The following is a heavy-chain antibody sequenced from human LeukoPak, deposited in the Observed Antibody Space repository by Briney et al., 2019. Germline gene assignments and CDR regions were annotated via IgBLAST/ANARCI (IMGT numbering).Heavy chain of an antibody. J-gene: IGHJ4*02. CDR2: IRYDGSNK. Sequence: GGSLRLSCAASGFTFSSYGMHWVRQAPGKGLEWVAFIRYDGSNKYYADSVKGRFTISRDNSKNTLYLQMNSLRAEDTAVYYSGKDRVWGPAAFDYWGQGTLVTVSS. CDR3: GKDRVWGPAAFDY. D-gene: IGHD2-2*01. CDR1: GFTFSSYG. V-gene: IGHV3-30*02.